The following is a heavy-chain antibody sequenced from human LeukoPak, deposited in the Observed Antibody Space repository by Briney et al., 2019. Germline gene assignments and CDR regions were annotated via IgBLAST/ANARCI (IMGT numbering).Heavy chain of an antibody. CDR3: ARDFGVADASYGMDV. Sequence: GGSLRLSCAASGFTFSSYSMSWVRQAPGKGLEWVSSISSSSSYIYYADSVKGRFTISRDNAKNSLYLQMNSLRAEDTAVYYCARDFGVADASYGMDVWGQGTTVTVSS. V-gene: IGHV3-21*01. J-gene: IGHJ6*02. CDR1: GFTFSSYS. D-gene: IGHD3-3*01. CDR2: ISSSSSYI.